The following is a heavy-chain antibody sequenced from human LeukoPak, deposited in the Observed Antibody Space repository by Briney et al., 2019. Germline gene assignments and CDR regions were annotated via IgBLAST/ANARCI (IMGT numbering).Heavy chain of an antibody. CDR3: AKDMKAVADTDY. V-gene: IGHV3-9*03. CDR1: GFTFDDYA. D-gene: IGHD6-19*01. Sequence: GRSLRLSCAASGFTFDDYAMHWVRQAPGKGLEWVSGISWNSGSIGYADSVKGRFTISRDNAKNSLYLQMNSLRAEDMALYYCAKDMKAVADTDYWGQGTLVTVSS. J-gene: IGHJ4*02. CDR2: ISWNSGSI.